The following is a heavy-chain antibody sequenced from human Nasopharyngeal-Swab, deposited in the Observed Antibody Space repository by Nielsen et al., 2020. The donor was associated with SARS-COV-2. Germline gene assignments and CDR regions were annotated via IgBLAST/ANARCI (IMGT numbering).Heavy chain of an antibody. CDR3: ANLWFGEPSGYYYSYAMDV. Sequence: GESLKISCAASGFTFSSYAMSWVRQTPGKGLEWVSAITGSGGRTYYADSVKGPFTISRDNSKNTLYLQMNSLRAEDTAIYYCANLWFGEPSGYYYSYAMDVWGQGTTVTVSS. CDR2: ITGSGGRT. J-gene: IGHJ6*02. V-gene: IGHV3-23*01. CDR1: GFTFSSYA. D-gene: IGHD3-10*01.